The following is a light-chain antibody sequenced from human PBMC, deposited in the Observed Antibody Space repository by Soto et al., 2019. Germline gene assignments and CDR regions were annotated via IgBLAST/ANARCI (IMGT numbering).Light chain of an antibody. CDR2: DAS. J-gene: IGKJ2*01. CDR1: QDIRNY. Sequence: DIQMTQSPSSLSASVGDRITITCQASQDIRNYLNWYQQKPGKAPSLLIYDASNLEAGVPSRFSGGGSGTNFTFTICSLQPEDIATYYCQQYDNLPRYTFGQGSRLEI. V-gene: IGKV1-33*01. CDR3: QQYDNLPRYT.